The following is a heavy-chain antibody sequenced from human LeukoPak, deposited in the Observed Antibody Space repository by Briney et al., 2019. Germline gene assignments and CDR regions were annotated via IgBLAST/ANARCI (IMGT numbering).Heavy chain of an antibody. CDR1: GFTFSSYS. D-gene: IGHD6-13*01. CDR3: ARVRAAAGREPLDY. V-gene: IGHV3-21*01. Sequence: GGSLRLSCAASGFTFSSYSMNWVRQAPGKGLEWVSSISSSSSYIYYADSVKGRFTISRDNAKNSLYLQVNSLRAEDTAVYYCARVRAAAGREPLDYWGQGTLVTVSS. CDR2: ISSSSSYI. J-gene: IGHJ4*02.